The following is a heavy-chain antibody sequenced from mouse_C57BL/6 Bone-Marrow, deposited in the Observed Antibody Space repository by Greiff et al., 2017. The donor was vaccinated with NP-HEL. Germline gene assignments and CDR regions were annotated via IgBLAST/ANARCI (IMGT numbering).Heavy chain of an antibody. V-gene: IGHV10-1*01. CDR1: GFSFNTYA. Sequence: EAGGGLVPPKGSLKLSCAASGFSFNTYAMNWVRQAPGKGLEWVARIRSKSNNYATYYADSVKDRFTISRDDSESMLYLQMNNLKTEDTAMYYWVRGGYYSPLFDYWGQGTTLTVSS. CDR2: IRSKSNNYAT. D-gene: IGHD2-12*01. CDR3: VRGGYYSPLFDY. J-gene: IGHJ2*01.